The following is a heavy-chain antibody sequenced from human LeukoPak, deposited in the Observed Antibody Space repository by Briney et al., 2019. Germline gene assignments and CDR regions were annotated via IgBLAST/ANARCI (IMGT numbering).Heavy chain of an antibody. Sequence: GESLKISFAASGXTFSSYGMHWVRQAPGKGLEWVAVISYDGSNKYYADSVKGRFTISRDNSKNTLYLQMNSLRAEDTAVYYCASGGHGYYKTPSDYWGQGTLVTVSS. CDR1: GXTFSSYG. J-gene: IGHJ4*02. CDR3: ASGGHGYYKTPSDY. D-gene: IGHD3-9*01. V-gene: IGHV3-30*03. CDR2: ISYDGSNK.